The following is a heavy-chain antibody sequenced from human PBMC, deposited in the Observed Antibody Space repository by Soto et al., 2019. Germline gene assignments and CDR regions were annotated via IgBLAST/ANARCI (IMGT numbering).Heavy chain of an antibody. CDR2: IHYSGTT. CDR1: GGSMRNYF. J-gene: IGHJ4*02. Sequence: SETLSLTCTESGGSMRNYFGTWIRQPPGKGLEWIGYIHYSGTTSFFPSYNPSLRSRVTISEDTSKNQFSLKLLSVTTADTAVYFCAAGEASSRNLAPYYLDFWGQGTLVTVSS. D-gene: IGHD6-13*01. CDR3: AAGEASSRNLAPYYLDF. V-gene: IGHV4-59*01.